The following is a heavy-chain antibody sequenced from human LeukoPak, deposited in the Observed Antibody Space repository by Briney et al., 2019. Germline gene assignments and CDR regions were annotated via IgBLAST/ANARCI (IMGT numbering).Heavy chain of an antibody. V-gene: IGHV4-59*08. D-gene: IGHD7-27*01. CDR3: ARLQGRGDNYLDF. CDR2: VSYSGST. J-gene: IGHJ4*02. CDR1: GGSISTYY. Sequence: SETLSLTCTVSGGSISTYYWSWLRQPPGKGLEWIGYVSYSGSTNYNPSLKTLKSRVTMSVDTSKNQFSLKVSSVTAADTAVYYYARLQGRGDNYLDFWGQGALVTVSS.